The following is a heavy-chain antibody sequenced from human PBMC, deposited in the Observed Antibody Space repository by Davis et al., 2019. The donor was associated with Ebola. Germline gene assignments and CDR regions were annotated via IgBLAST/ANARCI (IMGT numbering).Heavy chain of an antibody. D-gene: IGHD3-3*01. V-gene: IGHV3-23*01. CDR3: ARDGDFWSGYYRGGYYFDY. CDR2: ISGSGGST. CDR1: AFTFSSYA. J-gene: IGHJ4*02. Sequence: GESLKISCAASAFTFSSYAMTWVRQAPGKGLEWVSSISGSGGSTYYADSVKGRFTISRDNSKNSLYLQMNSLRAEDTAVYYCARDGDFWSGYYRGGYYFDYWGQGTLVTVSS.